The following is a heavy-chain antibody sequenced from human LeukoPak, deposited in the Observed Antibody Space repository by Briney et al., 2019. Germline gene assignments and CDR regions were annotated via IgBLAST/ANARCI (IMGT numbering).Heavy chain of an antibody. CDR1: GGSITSYY. J-gene: IGHJ6*02. CDR3: AGWNTDFWSSYYYGMDV. CDR2: IYYSGNS. Sequence: SETLSLTCTVSGGSITSYYWNWVRQPPGKGLEWIGYIYYSGNSNYNPSLKSRVTISVDTSKNHFSLKLSSATAADTAVYYCAGWNTDFWSSYYYGMDVWGQGTTVTVSS. D-gene: IGHD3-3*01. V-gene: IGHV4-59*01.